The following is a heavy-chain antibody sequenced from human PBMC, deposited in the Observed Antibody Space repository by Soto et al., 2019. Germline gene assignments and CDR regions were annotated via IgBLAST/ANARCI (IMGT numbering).Heavy chain of an antibody. CDR1: GFTFSDYY. V-gene: IGHV3-11*01. CDR2: ISSSGSTI. CDR3: ARDWAPTYYYDSSGYYAVDY. D-gene: IGHD3-22*01. J-gene: IGHJ4*02. Sequence: VQLVESGGGLVQPGGSLRLSCAASGFTFSDYYMSWIRQAPGKGLEWVSYISSSGSTIYYADSVKGRFTISRDNAKNSLYLQMNSLRAEDTAVYYCARDWAPTYYYDSSGYYAVDYWGQGTLVTVSS.